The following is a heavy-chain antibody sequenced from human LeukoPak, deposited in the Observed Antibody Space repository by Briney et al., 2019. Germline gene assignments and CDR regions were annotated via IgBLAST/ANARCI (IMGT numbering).Heavy chain of an antibody. CDR3: ASRIAPAHLAWVY. V-gene: IGHV1-69*13. CDR2: IIPIFGTA. J-gene: IGHJ4*02. D-gene: IGHD6-13*01. CDR1: GGTSRSYA. Sequence: GASVKVSCKASGGTSRSYAISWVRQAPGQGLEWMGGIIPIFGTANYAQKFQGRVTITADESTSTAYMELSSLRSEDTAVYYCASRIAPAHLAWVYWGQGTLVTVSS.